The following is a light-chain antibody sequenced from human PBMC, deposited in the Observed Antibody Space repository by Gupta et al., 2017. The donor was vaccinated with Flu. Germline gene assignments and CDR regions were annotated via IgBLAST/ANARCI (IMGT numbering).Light chain of an antibody. Sequence: QSVLAQPTSASENPGQRVTIPCSGSSSNIGSNTVNWYQQFPGTAPKLLIYGNSQRPSGVPDRFSGSKSGTSASLASSGLQSEDEADYYCAAWDDSLNGHYVFGTGTKVTVL. CDR3: AAWDDSLNGHYV. V-gene: IGLV1-44*01. CDR1: SSNIGSNT. J-gene: IGLJ1*01. CDR2: GNS.